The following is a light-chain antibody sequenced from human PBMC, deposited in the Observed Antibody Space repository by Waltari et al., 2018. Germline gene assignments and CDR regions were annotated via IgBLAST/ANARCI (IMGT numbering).Light chain of an antibody. Sequence: IVMTQSPAPLAVSLGERATIRCRSIQSPFYDSNKRNYLDWYQQNPGQPPRPLIYCAYMRQSGVPGRFTGSGSGTDFTLTITRLQAEDVAIYYCQQYFRAPWTFGHGTEVAIK. CDR3: QQYFRAPWT. J-gene: IGKJ1*01. CDR1: QSPFYDSNKRNY. V-gene: IGKV4-1*01. CDR2: CAY.